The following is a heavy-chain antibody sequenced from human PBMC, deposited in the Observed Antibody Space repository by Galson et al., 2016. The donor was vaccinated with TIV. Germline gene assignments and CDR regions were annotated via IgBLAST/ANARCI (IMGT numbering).Heavy chain of an antibody. CDR1: GYTFTSYD. J-gene: IGHJ3*02. CDR3: ARGGYSSRWYGDAFDI. CDR2: MNPNSGNT. D-gene: IGHD6-13*01. V-gene: IGHV1-8*01. Sequence: SVKVSCKASGYTFTSYDINWVRQATGQGLEWMGWMNPNSGNTGYAQKFQGRVNMTRNTSISTAYIELTSLRSEDTAVYYCARGGYSSRWYGDAFDIWGQGTMVTVSS.